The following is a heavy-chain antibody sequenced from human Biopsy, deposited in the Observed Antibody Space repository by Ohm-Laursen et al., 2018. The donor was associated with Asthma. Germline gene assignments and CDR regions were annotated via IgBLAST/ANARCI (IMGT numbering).Heavy chain of an antibody. CDR3: ARFKRGYSYGYAGVLDY. V-gene: IGHV3-23*01. CDR1: GFTFSSYA. D-gene: IGHD5-18*01. J-gene: IGHJ4*02. Sequence: GSLRLSCSASGFTFSSYAMSWVRQAPGKGLEWVSAISGSGGSTYYADSVKGRFTISRDNAKNSLYLQMNSLRDEDTAVYYCARFKRGYSYGYAGVLDYWGQGTLVTVSS. CDR2: ISGSGGST.